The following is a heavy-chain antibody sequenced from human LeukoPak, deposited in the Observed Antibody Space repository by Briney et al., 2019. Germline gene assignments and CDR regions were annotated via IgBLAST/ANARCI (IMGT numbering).Heavy chain of an antibody. CDR3: ARKGLATSVPFDY. J-gene: IGHJ4*02. V-gene: IGHV1-2*06. CDR1: GYTLTGYY. CDR2: INPNSGGT. Sequence: ASVKVSCKASGYTLTGYYMHWVRQAPGQGLEWVGRINPNSGGTNYAQKFQGRVTMTRDTSISTAYMELSRLRSDDTAVYYCARKGLATSVPFDYWGQGTLVTVSS. D-gene: IGHD5-24*01.